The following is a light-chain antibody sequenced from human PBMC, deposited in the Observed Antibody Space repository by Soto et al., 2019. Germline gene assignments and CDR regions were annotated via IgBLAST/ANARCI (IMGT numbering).Light chain of an antibody. J-gene: IGKJ3*01. CDR3: QPYHSPPPA. Sequence: DIVMTQSPDSLAVSLGERATINCKSSQSVLYSPNNKNYLAWFQQKPGLPPTLIIYWASTRESVVPDRFSGSGSGTDFTLTISSLQAEDVAFYYCQPYHSPPPAFGPRIKVDIK. CDR1: QSVLYSPNNKNY. V-gene: IGKV4-1*01. CDR2: WAS.